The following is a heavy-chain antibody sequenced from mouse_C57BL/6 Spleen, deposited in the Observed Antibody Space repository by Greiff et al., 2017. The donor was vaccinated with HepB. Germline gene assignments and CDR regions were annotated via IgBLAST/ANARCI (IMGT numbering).Heavy chain of an antibody. CDR1: GYTFTSYW. J-gene: IGHJ3*01. CDR3: ARRGGYYEGFAY. D-gene: IGHD2-3*01. Sequence: QVQLKQPGAELVRPGSSVKLSCKASGYTFTSYWMHWVKQRPIQGLEWIGNIDPSDSETHYNQKFKDKATLTVDKSSSTAYMQLSSLTSEDSAVYYCARRGGYYEGFAYWGQGTLVTVSA. V-gene: IGHV1-52*01. CDR2: IDPSDSET.